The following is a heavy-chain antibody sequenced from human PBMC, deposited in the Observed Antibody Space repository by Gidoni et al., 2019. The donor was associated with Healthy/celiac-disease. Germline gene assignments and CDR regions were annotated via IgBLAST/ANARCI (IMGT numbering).Heavy chain of an antibody. CDR3: AREGSGASDWFDP. D-gene: IGHD1-1*01. J-gene: IGHJ5*02. CDR2: IYHSGST. CDR1: GYSISSGYY. Sequence: QVQLQESGPGLVKPSETLSLTCTVSGYSISSGYYWGWLRQPPGKGLEWIGSIYHSGSTYYNPSLKSRVTISVDTSKNQFSLKLSSVTAADTAVYYCAREGSGASDWFDPWGQGTLVTVSS. V-gene: IGHV4-38-2*02.